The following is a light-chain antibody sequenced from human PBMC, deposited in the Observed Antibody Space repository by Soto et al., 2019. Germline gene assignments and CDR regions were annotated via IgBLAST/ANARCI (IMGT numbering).Light chain of an antibody. CDR1: QSVSSNY. Sequence: EIVLTQSPGTVSLSPGERATLSCRASQSVSSNYLAWYQQKPGQAPRLLIYGASSRATGIPDRFSGSGSGPDFTLTISILEPEDFAVYYCQQYGGLPRTFGQGTKVEIK. CDR2: GAS. V-gene: IGKV3-20*01. CDR3: QQYGGLPRT. J-gene: IGKJ1*01.